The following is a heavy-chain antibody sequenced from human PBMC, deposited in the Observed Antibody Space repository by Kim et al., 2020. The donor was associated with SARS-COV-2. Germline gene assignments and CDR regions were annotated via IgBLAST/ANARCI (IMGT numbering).Heavy chain of an antibody. V-gene: IGHV4-31*03. Sequence: SETLSLTCTVSGGSVSSGGHCWSWIRQHPGKGLEWIGYICYSSGSTYYTPSLESRITISLDTSKNHFSLTLNSVTAADTAIYYCATCGRAYGNSFDFWGQGPLVTVPS. CDR3: ATCGRAYGNSFDF. CDR2: ICYSSGST. J-gene: IGHJ4*02. CDR1: GGSVSSGGHC. D-gene: IGHD3-10*01.